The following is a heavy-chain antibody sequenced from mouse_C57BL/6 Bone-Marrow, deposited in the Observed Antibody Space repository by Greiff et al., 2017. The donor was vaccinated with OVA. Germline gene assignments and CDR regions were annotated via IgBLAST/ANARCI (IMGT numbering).Heavy chain of an antibody. CDR3: ARHDPEKGVRSSSFDY. CDR1: GYTFTEYT. Sequence: QVQLQQSGAELVKPGASVKLSCKASGYTFTEYTIHWVKQRSGQGLEWIGWFYPGSGSIKYNEKFKDKATLTAEKSSSTVYMELSRLTSEDSAVYFCARHDPEKGVRSSSFDYWGQGTTLTVSS. D-gene: IGHD1-1*01. V-gene: IGHV1-62-2*01. J-gene: IGHJ2*01. CDR2: FYPGSGSI.